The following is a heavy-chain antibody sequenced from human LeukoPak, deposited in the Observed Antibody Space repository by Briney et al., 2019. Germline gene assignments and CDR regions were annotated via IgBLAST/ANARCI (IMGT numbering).Heavy chain of an antibody. CDR3: ARDWRELLVYYYYYMDV. V-gene: IGHV3-30*03. CDR2: ISYDGSNK. Sequence: GGSLRLSCAASGFTFSSYWMSWVRQAPGKGLEWVAVISYDGSNKYYADSVKGRFTISRDNSKNTLYLQMNSPRAEDTAVYYCARDWRELLVYYYYYMDVWGKGTTVTVSS. D-gene: IGHD1-26*01. CDR1: GFTFSSYW. J-gene: IGHJ6*03.